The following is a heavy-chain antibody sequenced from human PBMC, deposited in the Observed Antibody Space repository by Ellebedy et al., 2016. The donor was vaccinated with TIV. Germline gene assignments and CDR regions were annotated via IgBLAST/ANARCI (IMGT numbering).Heavy chain of an antibody. CDR2: INCNTGGT. J-gene: IGHJ6*02. Sequence: AASVKVSCKASGYTFNGYYIHWVRQAPGQGLDWMGWINCNTGGTNYAQTFQGTVTMTRDRSISTAYMELTRLSSDDTAVYYGARGGYYDYYGMDVWGQGTTVTVSS. V-gene: IGHV1-2*02. CDR1: GYTFNGYY. D-gene: IGHD2-15*01. CDR3: ARGGYYDYYGMDV.